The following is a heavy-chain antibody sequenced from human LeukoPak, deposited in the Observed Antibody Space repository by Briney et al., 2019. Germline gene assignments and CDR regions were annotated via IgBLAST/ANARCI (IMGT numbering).Heavy chain of an antibody. CDR3: ARHHLWFGELRDY. CDR2: INHSGST. J-gene: IGHJ4*02. D-gene: IGHD3-10*01. Sequence: PSETLSLTCAVYGGSFSGYYWSWIRQPPGKGLEWIGEINHSGSTNYNPSLKSRVTISVDTSKNQFSLKLSSVTAADTAVYYCARHHLWFGELRDYWGQGTLVTVSS. CDR1: GGSFSGYY. V-gene: IGHV4-34*01.